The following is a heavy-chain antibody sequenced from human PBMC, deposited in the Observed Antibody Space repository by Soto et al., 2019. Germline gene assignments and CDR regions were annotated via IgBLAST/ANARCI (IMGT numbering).Heavy chain of an antibody. D-gene: IGHD3-10*01. CDR2: IIPIFGTA. CDR3: ASGSYYYGSDPYYYYGMDV. V-gene: IGHV1-69*01. Sequence: QVQLVQSGAEVKKPGSSVKVSCKASGGTFSSYAISWVRQAPGQGLEWMGGIIPIFGTANYAQKFQGRVTITEDESASAAYMELSSLRSEDTAVYYCASGSYYYGSDPYYYYGMDVWGQGTTVTVSS. CDR1: GGTFSSYA. J-gene: IGHJ6*02.